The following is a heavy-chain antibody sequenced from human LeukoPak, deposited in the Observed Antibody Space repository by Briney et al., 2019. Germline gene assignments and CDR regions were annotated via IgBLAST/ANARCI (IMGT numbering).Heavy chain of an antibody. CDR2: INHSGST. CDR1: GGSLSDYY. V-gene: IGHV4-34*01. Sequence: PSETLSLTCAVYGGSLSDYYWSWIRQPPGKGLEWIGEINHSGSTDYNPSLKSRVTISVDTSKNQFSLKVSFVTAADTALYYCARRVVPATIDYWGQGSLVTVSS. CDR3: ARRVVPATIDY. J-gene: IGHJ4*02. D-gene: IGHD2-2*01.